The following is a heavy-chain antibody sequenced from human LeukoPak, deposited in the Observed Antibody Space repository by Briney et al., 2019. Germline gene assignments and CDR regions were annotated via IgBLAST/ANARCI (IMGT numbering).Heavy chain of an antibody. CDR3: AKEGSYRNWFDP. D-gene: IGHD1-26*01. Sequence: GRSLRLSCAASGFTFSNYGMHWVRQAPGKGLEWVALISNDGSNDYYGDSVEGRFTISRDNSKNTLYLQMNSLIPEDTAVYYCAKEGSYRNWFDPWGQGTLVTVSS. CDR2: ISNDGSND. CDR1: GFTFSNYG. V-gene: IGHV3-30*18. J-gene: IGHJ5*02.